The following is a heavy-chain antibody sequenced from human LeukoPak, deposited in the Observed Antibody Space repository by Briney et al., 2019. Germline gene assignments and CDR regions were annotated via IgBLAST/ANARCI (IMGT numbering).Heavy chain of an antibody. D-gene: IGHD6-19*01. J-gene: IGHJ4*02. Sequence: SVKVSCKASGGTFSNYVISWVRQAPGQGLEWMGGIIPIFGSANYAQKFQGRVTMTRDMSTSTVYMELSSLRSEDTAVYYCARGGQWLGGFDYWGQGTLVTVSS. CDR1: GGTFSNYV. CDR3: ARGGQWLGGFDY. CDR2: IIPIFGSA. V-gene: IGHV1-69*05.